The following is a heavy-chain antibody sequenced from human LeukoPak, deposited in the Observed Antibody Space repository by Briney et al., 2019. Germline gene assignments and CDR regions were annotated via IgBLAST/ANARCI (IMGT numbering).Heavy chain of an antibody. Sequence: GGSLRLSCAASGFTFSSYAMSWVRQAPGKGLEWVSAISGSGGSTYYADSVKGRFTISRDNAKNSLYLQMNSLRAEDTAVCYCARPMQAGATRIAFDIWGQGTMVTVSS. D-gene: IGHD1-26*01. V-gene: IGHV3-23*01. CDR1: GFTFSSYA. CDR2: ISGSGGST. J-gene: IGHJ3*02. CDR3: ARPMQAGATRIAFDI.